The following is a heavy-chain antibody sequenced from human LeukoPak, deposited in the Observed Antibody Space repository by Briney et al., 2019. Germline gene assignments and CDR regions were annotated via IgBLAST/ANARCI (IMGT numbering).Heavy chain of an antibody. CDR2: IYYSGTT. J-gene: IGHJ4*02. CDR1: GGSISSGPYY. Sequence: PSETLSLTCTVSGGSISSGPYYWGWIRQPPGKGLEWIGSIYYSGTTYYNPSLKSRVTISVDTSKNHFSLKLSSVTAADTAVYYCAREEEGPFDYWGQGTLVTVSS. CDR3: AREEEGPFDY. V-gene: IGHV4-39*02.